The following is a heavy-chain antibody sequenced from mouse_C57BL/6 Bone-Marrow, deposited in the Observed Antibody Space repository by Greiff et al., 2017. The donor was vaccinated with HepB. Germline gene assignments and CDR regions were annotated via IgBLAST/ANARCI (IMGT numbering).Heavy chain of an antibody. V-gene: IGHV1-15*01. J-gene: IGHJ1*03. Sequence: QVTLKVSGAELVRPGASVTLSCKASGYTFTDYEMHWVKQTPVHGLEWIGAIDPETGGTAYNQKFKGKAILTADKSSSTAYMELRSLTSEDSAVYYCTYDPTGYFDVWGTGTTVTVSS. CDR3: TYDPTGYFDV. CDR2: IDPETGGT. CDR1: GYTFTDYE. D-gene: IGHD2-3*01.